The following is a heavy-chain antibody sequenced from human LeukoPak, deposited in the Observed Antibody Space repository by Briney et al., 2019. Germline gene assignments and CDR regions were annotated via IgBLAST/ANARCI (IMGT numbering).Heavy chain of an antibody. J-gene: IGHJ4*02. V-gene: IGHV4-4*02. CDR3: TRESGAFSPFGF. D-gene: IGHD1-26*01. CDR1: GGSITTANW. Sequence: SETLSLTCAVSGGSITTANWWSWVRQPPGKGLEWIGEVHLSGATNYNPSLESRVSMSIDKSKNHLSLEVTSVTAADTAIYYCTRESGAFSPFGFWGQGTLLTVSS. CDR2: VHLSGAT.